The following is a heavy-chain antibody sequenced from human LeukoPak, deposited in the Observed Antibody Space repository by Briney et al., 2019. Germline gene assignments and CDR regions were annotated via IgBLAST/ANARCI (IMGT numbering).Heavy chain of an antibody. V-gene: IGHV3-74*01. J-gene: IGHJ4*02. CDR3: ARDAPGNTALDY. Sequence: PGGSLRLSCAASGFTFSIYWMQWVRQPPGKGLVWVSRINSDGSSTSYADSVKGRFTISRDNAKNTLYLQMNSLRVEDTALCYCARDAPGNTALDYWGQGSLVTVSS. CDR1: GFTFSIYW. D-gene: IGHD5-18*01. CDR2: INSDGSST.